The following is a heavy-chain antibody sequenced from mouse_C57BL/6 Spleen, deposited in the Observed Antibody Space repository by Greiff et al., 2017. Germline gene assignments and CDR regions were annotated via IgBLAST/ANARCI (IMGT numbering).Heavy chain of an antibody. V-gene: IGHV1-26*01. CDR2: INPNNGGT. Sequence: VQLQQSGPELVKPGASVKISCKASGYTFTDYYMNWVKQSHGKSLEWIGDINPNNGGTSYNQKFKGKAPLTVDKSSSTAYMELRSLTSEDSAVYYCARWGLGYYFDYWGQGTTLTVSS. CDR3: ARWGLGYYFDY. D-gene: IGHD3-3*01. J-gene: IGHJ2*01. CDR1: GYTFTDYY.